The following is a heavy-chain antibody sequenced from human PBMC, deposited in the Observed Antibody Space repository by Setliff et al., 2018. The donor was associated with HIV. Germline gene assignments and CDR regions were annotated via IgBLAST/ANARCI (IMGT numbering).Heavy chain of an antibody. V-gene: IGHV4-31*03. J-gene: IGHJ4*02. CDR3: ARRAFKDGYKRSYFDY. CDR1: GVSINSVLYS. D-gene: IGHD5-12*01. Sequence: PSETLSLTCTVSGVSINSVLYSWTWIRQLPGKGLEWIGYIYYSGNTYYNPSLKSRLTISLETSKNQFSLKLSSVTAADTAVYYCARRAFKDGYKRSYFDYWGQGTLVTVSS. CDR2: IYYSGNT.